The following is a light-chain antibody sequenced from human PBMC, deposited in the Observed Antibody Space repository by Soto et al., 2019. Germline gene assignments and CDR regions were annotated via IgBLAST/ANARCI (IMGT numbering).Light chain of an antibody. V-gene: IGKV1-17*01. CDR2: AAS. J-gene: IGKJ1*01. Sequence: IQLTQSPSSLSASVGDRVTITCRASQGISSALGWYQHKPGKAPKRLIYAASSLDSEVPLRFSGSGSGTEFALTISSLQPEDFATYYCLQHNTYPWTFGQGTKVDIK. CDR3: LQHNTYPWT. CDR1: QGISSA.